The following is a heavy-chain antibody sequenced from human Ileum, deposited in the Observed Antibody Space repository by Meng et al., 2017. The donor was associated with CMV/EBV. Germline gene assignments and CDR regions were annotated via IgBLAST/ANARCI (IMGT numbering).Heavy chain of an antibody. CDR3: AKDDNGYTGEGGY. V-gene: IGHV3-48*03. Sequence: GESLKISCDASGFTFSTYEMNWVRQAPGKGLEWISFISSGGGVAYYADSVRGRFTTFRDNSNNMVFLQMNSLRAEDTAVYYCAKDDNGYTGEGGYWGQGTLVTVSS. D-gene: IGHD5-24*01. CDR1: GFTFSTYE. J-gene: IGHJ4*02. CDR2: ISSGGGVA.